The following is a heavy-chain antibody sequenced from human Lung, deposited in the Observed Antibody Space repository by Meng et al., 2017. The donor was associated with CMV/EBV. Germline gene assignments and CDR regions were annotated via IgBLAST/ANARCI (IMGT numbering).Heavy chain of an antibody. Sequence: GGFLRSSSPAPGFTFSIYVMHGVRQAPGKGLEWVAFVRYDGGNKHYADCVKGRVTISRDNSKNTLYLQMNNLRAEDTAVYYCAKGSGDGYTFAGTLDYWGQGTLVTVSS. V-gene: IGHV3-30*02. CDR2: VRYDGGNK. CDR1: GFTFSIYV. J-gene: IGHJ4*02. D-gene: IGHD5-24*01. CDR3: AKGSGDGYTFAGTLDY.